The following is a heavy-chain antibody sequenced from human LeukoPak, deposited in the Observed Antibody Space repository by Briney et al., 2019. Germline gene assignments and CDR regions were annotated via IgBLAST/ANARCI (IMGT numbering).Heavy chain of an antibody. CDR3: ARTRVSTLVTPFDY. CDR2: INPDESHK. Sequence: GGSLRLSCAASGFTFNSYWMSWVRQAPGKGLEWVANINPDESHKYYLDSVKGRFTISRDSAKNSLYLQMNSLGAEDTAMYYCARTRVSTLVTPFDYWGRGTLVTVSS. CDR1: GFTFNSYW. V-gene: IGHV3-7*01. J-gene: IGHJ4*02. D-gene: IGHD4-23*01.